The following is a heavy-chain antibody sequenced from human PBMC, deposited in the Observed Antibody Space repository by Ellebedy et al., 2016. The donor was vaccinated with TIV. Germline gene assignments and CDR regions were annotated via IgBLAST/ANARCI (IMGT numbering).Heavy chain of an antibody. CDR2: IWYDGSNK. J-gene: IGHJ5*02. Sequence: GESLKISCAASGFTFRSYGMHWVRQAPGKGLEWVAVIWYDGSNKYYADSVKGRFTISRDNSKNTLYLQMNSLRAEDTAVYYCARGVGSVGWFDPWGQGTLVTVSS. CDR3: ARGVGSVGWFDP. CDR1: GFTFRSYG. D-gene: IGHD3-10*01. V-gene: IGHV3-33*01.